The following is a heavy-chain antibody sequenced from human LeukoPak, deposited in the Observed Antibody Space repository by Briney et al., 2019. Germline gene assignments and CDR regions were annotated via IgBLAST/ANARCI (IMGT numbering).Heavy chain of an antibody. J-gene: IGHJ4*02. D-gene: IGHD5-12*01. CDR1: GGTFSSYA. CDR3: ARGLLSGYDYYFDY. V-gene: IGHV1-69*04. Sequence: ASVKVSCQASGGTFSSYAISWVRQAPGQGLEWMGRIIPILGIANYAQKLQGRVTITADKSTSTAYMELSSLRSEDTAVYYCARGLLSGYDYYFDYWGQGTLVTVSS. CDR2: IIPILGIA.